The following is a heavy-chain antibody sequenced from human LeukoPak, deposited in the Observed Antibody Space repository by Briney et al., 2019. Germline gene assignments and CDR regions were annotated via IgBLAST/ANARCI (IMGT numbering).Heavy chain of an antibody. CDR2: IYYSGST. CDR3: ARGRDQQWLVLRSDAFDI. J-gene: IGHJ3*02. D-gene: IGHD6-19*01. CDR1: GGSISSSSYY. V-gene: IGHV4-39*07. Sequence: SETLSLTCTVSGGSISSSSYYWGWIRQPPGKGLEWFGSIYYSGSTYYNPSLKSRVTISVDTSKNRFSLKLSSVTAADTAVYYCARGRDQQWLVLRSDAFDIWGQGTMVTVPS.